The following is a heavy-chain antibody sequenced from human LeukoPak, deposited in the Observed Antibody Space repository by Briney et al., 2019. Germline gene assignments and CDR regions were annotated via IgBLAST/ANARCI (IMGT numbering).Heavy chain of an antibody. CDR1: GFTFSSYA. D-gene: IGHD3-10*01. CDR2: ISYDGSNK. V-gene: IGHV3-30*04. J-gene: IGHJ6*02. Sequence: GGSLRLSCAASGFTFSSYAMHWVRQAPGKGLEWVAVISYDGSNKYYADSVKGRFTISRDNSKNTLYLQMNSLRAEDKAVYYCGRDRWFGELFHNGMDVWGQGTTVTVSS. CDR3: GRDRWFGELFHNGMDV.